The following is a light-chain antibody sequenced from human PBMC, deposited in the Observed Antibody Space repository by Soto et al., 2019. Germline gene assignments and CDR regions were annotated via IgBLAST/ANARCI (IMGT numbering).Light chain of an antibody. CDR1: SSDVGGYNY. CDR2: EVS. J-gene: IGLJ1*01. Sequence: QSVLTQPDSVSGSPGQSITISCTGTSSDVGGYNYVSWYQQHPGKAPKLMIFEVSSRPSGVSNRFSGSKSGNTASLTISGLQAEDEADYFCSSYTITTALVFGTGTKVTVL. CDR3: SSYTITTALV. V-gene: IGLV2-14*01.